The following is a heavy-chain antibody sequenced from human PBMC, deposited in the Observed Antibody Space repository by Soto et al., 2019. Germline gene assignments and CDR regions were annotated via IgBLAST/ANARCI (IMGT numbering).Heavy chain of an antibody. CDR3: ARDDGHGDTGFDP. Sequence: QVHLQESGPGLVKPSETLSLTCTVSNGSISGHYWTWIRQPPGKGLEWIGYIYNSDTTNYNPSLKTRVTISVDPSKHPFPLKLTSVTAADTAVYYCARDDGHGDTGFDPWGQATLVAVSS. CDR1: NGSISGHY. J-gene: IGHJ5*02. CDR2: IYNSDTT. D-gene: IGHD4-17*01. V-gene: IGHV4-59*11.